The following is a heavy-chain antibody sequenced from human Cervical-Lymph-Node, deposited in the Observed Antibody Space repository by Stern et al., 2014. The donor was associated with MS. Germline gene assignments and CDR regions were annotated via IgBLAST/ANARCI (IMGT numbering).Heavy chain of an antibody. CDR3: AKEPYYDV. CDR2: ISASAGNT. Sequence: VQLVESGGGLVQPGGSLRLSCAARGFTFSDYFMYWVRQAPGKGLQWVSGISASAGNTYYADSVKGRFTISRDNSKNTLDLQLNSLRADDTAVYFCAKEPYYDVWGQGTLVTVSS. J-gene: IGHJ4*02. V-gene: IGHV3-23*04. CDR1: GFTFSDYF. D-gene: IGHD1-26*01.